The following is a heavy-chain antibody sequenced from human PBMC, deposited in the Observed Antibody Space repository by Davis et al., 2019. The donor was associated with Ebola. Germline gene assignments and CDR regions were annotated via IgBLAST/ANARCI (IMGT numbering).Heavy chain of an antibody. J-gene: IGHJ4*02. CDR1: GGSFSGYY. D-gene: IGHD5-12*01. Sequence: GSLRLSCAVYGGSFSGYYWSWIRQPPGKGLEWIGEINHSGNTHCNPSLKSRLTISVDTSKNQFSLKLNSLTAADTAVYYCARRRDSGYDYGADYWGQGTLVTVSS. CDR3: ARRRDSGYDYGADY. CDR2: INHSGNT. V-gene: IGHV4-34*01.